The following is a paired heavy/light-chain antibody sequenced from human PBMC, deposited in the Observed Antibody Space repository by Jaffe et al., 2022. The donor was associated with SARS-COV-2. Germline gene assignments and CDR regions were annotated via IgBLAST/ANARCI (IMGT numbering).Light chain of an antibody. CDR3: QQSYSSLGT. Sequence: DIQMTQSPSSLSASVGDRVTITCRASQSISSSLNWYQQKPGKAPKLLIYAASSLQSGVPSRFSGSGSGTDFTLTISSLQPEDFATYYCQQSYSSLGTFGQGTKLEI. V-gene: IGKV1-39*01. CDR1: QSISSS. J-gene: IGKJ2*01. CDR2: AAS.
Heavy chain of an antibody. V-gene: IGHV3-73*02. D-gene: IGHD4-17*01. Sequence: EVQLVESGGGLVQPGGSLKLSCAASGFTFSGSAMHWVRQASGKGLEWVGRIRSKANNYATAYAASVKGRFTISRDDSKNTAYLQMNSLKTEDTAVYYCSRPNAEAITPPDLDYGDSPRDYYYGMDVWGQGTTVTVSS. J-gene: IGHJ6*02. CDR3: SRPNAEAITPPDLDYGDSPRDYYYGMDV. CDR2: IRSKANNYAT. CDR1: GFTFSGSA.